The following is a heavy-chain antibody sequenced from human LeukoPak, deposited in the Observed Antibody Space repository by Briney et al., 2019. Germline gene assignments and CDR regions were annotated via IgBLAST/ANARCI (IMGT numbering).Heavy chain of an antibody. CDR3: AKDVGVVVVAALDAFDI. CDR2: ISYDGSNK. D-gene: IGHD2-15*01. CDR1: GFTFSSYA. J-gene: IGHJ3*02. Sequence: GGSLRLSCAASGFTFSSYAMSWVRQAPGKGLEWVAVISYDGSNKYYADSVKGRFTISRDNSKNTLYLQMNSLRAEDTAVYYCAKDVGVVVVAALDAFDIWGQGTMVTVSS. V-gene: IGHV3-30-3*01.